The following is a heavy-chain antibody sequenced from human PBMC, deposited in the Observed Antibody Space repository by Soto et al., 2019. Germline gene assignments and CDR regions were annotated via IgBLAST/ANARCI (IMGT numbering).Heavy chain of an antibody. CDR2: ISYDGSNT. Sequence: GSLRLSCAASGFTFSRFSMHWVRQAPGKGLAWVAVISYDGSNTHYAESVKGRFNISRDDSKNTVYLQMNNLRGEDSAVYYCARDHGMFLSYYYYGMDVWGQGTTVTVYS. D-gene: IGHD3-10*02. V-gene: IGHV3-30-3*01. CDR3: ARDHGMFLSYYYYGMDV. J-gene: IGHJ6*02. CDR1: GFTFSRFS.